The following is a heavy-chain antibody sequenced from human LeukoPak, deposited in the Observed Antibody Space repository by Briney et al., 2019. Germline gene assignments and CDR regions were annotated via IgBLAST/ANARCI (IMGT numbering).Heavy chain of an antibody. Sequence: GRSLRLSCAASGFTFSTHAMHWVRQAPGKGLEWVAVISYDGSNKYYADSLKGRFTISRDNAKNSLYLQVNSLRAEDTALYYCAKEDYYDSSGQLDGWGQGTLVTVSS. D-gene: IGHD3-22*01. CDR2: ISYDGSNK. CDR3: AKEDYYDSSGQLDG. J-gene: IGHJ4*02. V-gene: IGHV3-30-3*01. CDR1: GFTFSTHA.